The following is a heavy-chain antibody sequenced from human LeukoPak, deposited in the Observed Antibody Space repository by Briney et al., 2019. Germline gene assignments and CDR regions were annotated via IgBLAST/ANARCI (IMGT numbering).Heavy chain of an antibody. V-gene: IGHV3-74*01. Sequence: SGGSLRLSCAASGFTFSSYWMHWVRQGPGKGLVWVSRIKNDGSTTSYADSVKGRFTISRDNAKNSLYLQMNSLRAEDTAVYYCARDRFCSGGTCLDAFDIWGQGTMVTVSS. CDR2: IKNDGSTT. D-gene: IGHD2-15*01. CDR3: ARDRFCSGGTCLDAFDI. CDR1: GFTFSSYW. J-gene: IGHJ3*02.